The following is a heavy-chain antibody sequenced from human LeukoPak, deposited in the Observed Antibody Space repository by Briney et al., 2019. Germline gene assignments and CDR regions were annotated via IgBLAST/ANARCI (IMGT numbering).Heavy chain of an antibody. V-gene: IGHV3-23*01. J-gene: IGHJ4*02. CDR1: GFTFSSYS. CDR2: ISGSGAST. Sequence: GGSLRLSCAASGFTFSSYSMNWVRQAPGKGLEWISAISGSGASTYYADSVKDRFTLSRDDSKNTLYLQMNSLRAEDTAVYYCAKSRSSSSTSCYNYWGQGTLVTVSS. D-gene: IGHD2-2*02. CDR3: AKSRSSSSTSCYNY.